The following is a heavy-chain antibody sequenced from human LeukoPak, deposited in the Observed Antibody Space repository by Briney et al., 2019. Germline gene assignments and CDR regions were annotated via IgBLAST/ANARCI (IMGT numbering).Heavy chain of an antibody. CDR1: GFTFSRYS. V-gene: IGHV3-21*01. J-gene: IGHJ4*02. D-gene: IGHD3-10*01. CDR3: AKFKGHYGDSEYYFDY. Sequence: PGGSLRLSCAASGFTFSRYSVNWVRRAPGKGLEWVSCITGSSDYIFYADSVRGRFTISRDNAKNSLYLQMNSLRAEDTAVYYCAKFKGHYGDSEYYFDYWGQGTLVTVSS. CDR2: ITGSSDYI.